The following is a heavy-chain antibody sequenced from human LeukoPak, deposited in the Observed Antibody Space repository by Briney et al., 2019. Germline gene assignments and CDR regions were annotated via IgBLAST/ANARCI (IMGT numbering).Heavy chain of an antibody. CDR1: GFTVSSNY. CDR2: IYSGGST. D-gene: IGHD6-19*01. V-gene: IGHV3-53*01. J-gene: IGHJ4*02. Sequence: GGSLRLSCAASGFTVSSNYVSWVRQAPGKGLEWVSVIYSGGSTYYADSVKGRFTISRDNSKNTLYLQMNSLRAEDTAVYYCARDHSSGWQVYWGQGTLVTVSS. CDR3: ARDHSSGWQVY.